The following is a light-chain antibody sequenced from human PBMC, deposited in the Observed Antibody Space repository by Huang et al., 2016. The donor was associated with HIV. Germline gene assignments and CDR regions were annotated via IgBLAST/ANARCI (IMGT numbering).Light chain of an antibody. CDR2: VSS. CDR1: QSLLHSNAYNY. J-gene: IGKJ5*01. V-gene: IGKV2-28*01. CDR3: MQALQTPRT. Sequence: DIVMTQSPLSLHVTPGEPASISCRSSQSLLHSNAYNYLDWYLQKPGQSPQLVIYVSSNRALGVPDRFSGSGSVTYFTLKISRVEAEDVGIYYCMQALQTPRTFGQGTRLEIK.